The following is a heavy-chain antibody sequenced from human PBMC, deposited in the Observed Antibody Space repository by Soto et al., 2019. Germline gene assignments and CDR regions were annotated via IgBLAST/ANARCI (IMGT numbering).Heavy chain of an antibody. CDR2: IAVGSGYT. CDR3: AADATAWQQMVPSDY. J-gene: IGHJ4*01. D-gene: IGHD2-8*01. CDR1: PFTVISVA. Sequence: VPCKATPFTVISVAFLWVREARRQRLEWIGWIAVGSGYTNYAQRFQDRVTLTRDMSTATTYMELSRLTSEDTVIYYCAADATAWQQMVPSDYWG. V-gene: IGHV1-58*01.